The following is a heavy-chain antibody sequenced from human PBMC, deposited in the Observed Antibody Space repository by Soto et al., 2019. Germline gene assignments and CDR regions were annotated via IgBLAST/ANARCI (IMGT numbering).Heavy chain of an antibody. D-gene: IGHD2-21*02. Sequence: TSETLSLTCTVTGDSINSRSYYWGWIRQPPGKGLEWIGSIYYSGRTYNNPSLRSRVSTSIDTSKDQFSLKLKSATAADTALYFCARQRTSVVTQAYFDVWGPGPLVTVSS. J-gene: IGHJ4*02. CDR2: IYYSGRT. CDR3: ARQRTSVVTQAYFDV. V-gene: IGHV4-39*01. CDR1: GDSINSRSYY.